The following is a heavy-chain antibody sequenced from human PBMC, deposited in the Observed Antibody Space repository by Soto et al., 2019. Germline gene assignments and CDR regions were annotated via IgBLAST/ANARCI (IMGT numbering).Heavy chain of an antibody. V-gene: IGHV1-69*06. D-gene: IGHD2-2*02. CDR2: IIPIFGTA. CDR1: GYTFTSYG. J-gene: IGHJ6*02. Sequence: SVKVSCKASGYTFTSYGISWVRQAPGQGLEWMGGIIPIFGTANYAQKFQGRVTITADKSTSTAYMELSSLRSEDTAVYYCAREGYCSSTSCYTYYYYGMDVWGQGTTVTV. CDR3: AREGYCSSTSCYTYYYYGMDV.